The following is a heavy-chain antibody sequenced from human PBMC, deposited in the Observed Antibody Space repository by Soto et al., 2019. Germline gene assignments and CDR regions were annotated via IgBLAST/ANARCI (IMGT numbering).Heavy chain of an antibody. V-gene: IGHV4-59*12. J-gene: IGHJ4*02. CDR3: AREKRGVKAGPMDY. CDR1: GGSISSYY. CDR2: IYYSGST. D-gene: IGHD6-13*01. Sequence: PSETLSLTCTVSGGSISSYYWSWIRQPPGKGLEWIGYIYYSGSTNYNPSLKSRVTISVDTSKNQFSLKLSSVTAEDTAVYYCAREKRGVKAGPMDYWGKGTLVTV.